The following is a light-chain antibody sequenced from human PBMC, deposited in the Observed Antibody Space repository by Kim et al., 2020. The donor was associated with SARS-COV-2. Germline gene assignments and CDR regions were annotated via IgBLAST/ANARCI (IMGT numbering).Light chain of an antibody. J-gene: IGKJ1*01. CDR1: QSVSSN. CDR2: GAS. Sequence: EIVMTQSPVTLSVSPGERATLSCTASQSVSSNLAWYQQKPGQAPRLLLSGASARATGIPARFSGRGSGTDFTLTISSLQSEDFAVYYCQQYDKWPRTFGQGTKVDIK. V-gene: IGKV3-15*01. CDR3: QQYDKWPRT.